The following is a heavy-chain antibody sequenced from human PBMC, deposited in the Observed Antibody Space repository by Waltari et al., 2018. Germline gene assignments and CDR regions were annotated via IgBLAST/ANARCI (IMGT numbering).Heavy chain of an antibody. Sequence: EVQLVESGGGLIQPGGSLRLSCGASGVTVSNNYMTWLRQAPGKGLELVSLLYSGGTTYYADSVRGRFTISRDGSKNTVYLQMNSLRAEDTAVYFCARNQVETALGYWGQGTLVTVSS. J-gene: IGHJ4*02. CDR1: GVTVSNNY. D-gene: IGHD2-21*02. CDR3: ARNQVETALGY. V-gene: IGHV3-53*01. CDR2: LYSGGTT.